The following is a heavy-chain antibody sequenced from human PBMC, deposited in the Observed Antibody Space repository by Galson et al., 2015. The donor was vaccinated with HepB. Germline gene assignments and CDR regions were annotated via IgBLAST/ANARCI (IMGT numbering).Heavy chain of an antibody. V-gene: IGHV1-18*04. J-gene: IGHJ3*01. D-gene: IGHD3-10*01. CDR1: GSTFTTYG. CDR2: ISVYNDNT. Sequence: SVKVSCKASGSTFTTYGFSWMRQAPGQGPEWMGWISVYNDNTYSAEKFQSRVTLTADTSTSTAYMELRSLRSDDTATYYCARGRERGGTMADAVDVWGQGTIITVSS. CDR3: ARGRERGGTMADAVDV.